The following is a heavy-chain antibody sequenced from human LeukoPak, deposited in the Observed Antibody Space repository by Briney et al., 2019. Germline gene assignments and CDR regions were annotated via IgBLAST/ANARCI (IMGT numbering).Heavy chain of an antibody. CDR3: ARGVARSSKFHFFYYFDY. CDR1: GGSISSSSYY. Sequence: ASETLSLTCTVCGGSISSSSYYWGWIRQPPGKGLEWIGSIYHSGSTYYNPSLKSRVTISVDTSKNQFSLKLSSVTAADTAVYYCARGVARSSKFHFFYYFDYWGQGTLVTVSS. J-gene: IGHJ4*02. D-gene: IGHD6-6*01. CDR2: IYHSGST. V-gene: IGHV4-39*07.